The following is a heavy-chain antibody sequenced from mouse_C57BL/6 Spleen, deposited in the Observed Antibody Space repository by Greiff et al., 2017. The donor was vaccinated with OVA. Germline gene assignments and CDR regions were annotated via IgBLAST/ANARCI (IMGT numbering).Heavy chain of an antibody. J-gene: IGHJ2*01. CDR1: GYSITSGYY. CDR3: AREDSNYSGYFDY. V-gene: IGHV3-6*01. D-gene: IGHD2-5*01. Sequence: VQLQQSGPGLVKPSQSLSLTCSVTGYSITSGYYWNWIRQFPGNKLEWMGYISYDGSNNYNPSLKNRISITRDTSKNQFFLKLNSVTTEDTATYYCAREDSNYSGYFDYWGQGTTLTVSS. CDR2: ISYDGSN.